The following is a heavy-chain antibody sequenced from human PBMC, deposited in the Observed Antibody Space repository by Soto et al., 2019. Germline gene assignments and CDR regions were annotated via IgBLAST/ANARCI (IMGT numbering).Heavy chain of an antibody. Sequence: QVQLVQSGAEVKKPGASVKVSCKASGYTFTSYCISWVRQAPGQGLEWMGWISAYNVNTNYAQKLQGRVTMTTDTSTSTAYMELRSLRSDDTAVYYCARENIVATGGLYCMDVWGQGTTVTVSS. CDR1: GYTFTSYC. J-gene: IGHJ6*02. V-gene: IGHV1-18*01. CDR2: ISAYNVNT. D-gene: IGHD5-12*01. CDR3: ARENIVATGGLYCMDV.